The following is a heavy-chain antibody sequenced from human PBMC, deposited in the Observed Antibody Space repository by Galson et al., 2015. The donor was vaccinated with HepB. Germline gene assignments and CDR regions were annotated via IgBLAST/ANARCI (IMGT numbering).Heavy chain of an antibody. CDR1: GGTFSSYA. CDR3: ASEGGVVVVAATRYYYGMDV. V-gene: IGHV1-69*01. J-gene: IGHJ6*02. D-gene: IGHD2-15*01. Sequence: SCKASGGTFSSYAISWVRQAPGQGLEWMGGIIPIFGTANYAQKFQGRVTITADESTSTAYMELSSLRSEDTAVYYCASEGGVVVVAATRYYYGMDVWGQGTTVTVSS. CDR2: IIPIFGTA.